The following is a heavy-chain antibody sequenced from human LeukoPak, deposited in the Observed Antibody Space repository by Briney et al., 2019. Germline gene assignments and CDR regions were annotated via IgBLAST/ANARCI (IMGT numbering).Heavy chain of an antibody. CDR1: GGSISSYY. D-gene: IGHD3-10*02. V-gene: IGHV4-59*01. Sequence: SETLSLTCNVSGGSISSYYRNWIRQPPGQGLEWIAYIYYSGSTNYNPSLKSRVTISADTSKNQFSLKLSSVTAADTAVYYCATYHFRGDTHYFDYWGQGILVTVSS. J-gene: IGHJ4*02. CDR2: IYYSGST. CDR3: ATYHFRGDTHYFDY.